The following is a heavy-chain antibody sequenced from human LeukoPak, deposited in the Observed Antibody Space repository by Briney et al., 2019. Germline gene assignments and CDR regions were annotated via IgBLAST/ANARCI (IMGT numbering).Heavy chain of an antibody. Sequence: GGSLRLSSTGSGFTFGDHAMSWVRQAPGKGLEWVGFIRSKAYRGTTEYAASVKGRFTISRDDSASIAYLQMNSLRIEDTAVYYCARGPIQLWIHNAMDVWGKGTTVTVSS. V-gene: IGHV3-49*04. CDR1: GFTFGDHA. J-gene: IGHJ6*03. CDR3: ARGPIQLWIHNAMDV. CDR2: IRSKAYRGTT. D-gene: IGHD5-18*01.